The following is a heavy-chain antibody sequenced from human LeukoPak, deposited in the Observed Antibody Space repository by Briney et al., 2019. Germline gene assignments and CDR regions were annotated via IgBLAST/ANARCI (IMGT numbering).Heavy chain of an antibody. Sequence: PSETLSLTCTVSGGSISSYYWSWIRQPTGKGLEWIGYIYYSGSTNYNPSLKSRVTISVDTSKNQFSLKLSSVTAADTAVYYCARDKTYYYDSDAFDIWGQGTMVTVSS. CDR2: IYYSGST. J-gene: IGHJ3*02. V-gene: IGHV4-59*01. CDR3: ARDKTYYYDSDAFDI. CDR1: GGSISSYY. D-gene: IGHD3-22*01.